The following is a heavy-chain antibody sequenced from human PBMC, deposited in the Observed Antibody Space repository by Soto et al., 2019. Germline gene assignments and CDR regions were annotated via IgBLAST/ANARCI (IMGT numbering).Heavy chain of an antibody. Sequence: QVQLVQSGAEVKKPGASVKVSCKASGYTFTGYYMHWVRQAPGQGLEWMGWINTNSGGTNYAQKFQGRVTMTRDTSISTAYMELSRLRSDDTAVYYCASRPSVLGVPAVDYWGQGTLVTVSS. CDR1: GYTFTGYY. CDR2: INTNSGGT. CDR3: ASRPSVLGVPAVDY. V-gene: IGHV1-2*02. J-gene: IGHJ4*02. D-gene: IGHD2-2*01.